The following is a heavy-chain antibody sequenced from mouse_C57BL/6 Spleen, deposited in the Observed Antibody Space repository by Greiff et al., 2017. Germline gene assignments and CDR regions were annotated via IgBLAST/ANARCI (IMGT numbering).Heavy chain of an antibody. CDR3: AREGSSSWFAY. CDR1: GYTFTSYW. CDR2: INPSSGYT. J-gene: IGHJ3*01. D-gene: IGHD1-1*01. Sequence: QVQLQQSGAELATPGASVKLSCKASGYTFTSYWMHWVKQRPGQGLEWIGYINPSSGYTKYNQKFKDKATLTADTSSSTAYMQLSSLTYEDSAVYYCAREGSSSWFAYWGQGTLVTVSA. V-gene: IGHV1-7*01.